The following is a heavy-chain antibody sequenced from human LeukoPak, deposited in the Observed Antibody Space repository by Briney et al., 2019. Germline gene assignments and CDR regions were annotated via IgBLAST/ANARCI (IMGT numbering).Heavy chain of an antibody. CDR2: IVPSFGTT. CDR3: ASPTSYLAGTGHHFDF. V-gene: IGHV1-69*06. Sequence: SVKVSCKASGGTFSRLAISWVRQAPGLGLEWMGRIVPSFGTTNYAQNFQGRVTIAADKSTSTAYMELSSLKSEDTAIYFCASPTSYLAGTGHHFDFWGQGTLVTVSS. J-gene: IGHJ4*02. D-gene: IGHD6-19*01. CDR1: GGTFSRLA.